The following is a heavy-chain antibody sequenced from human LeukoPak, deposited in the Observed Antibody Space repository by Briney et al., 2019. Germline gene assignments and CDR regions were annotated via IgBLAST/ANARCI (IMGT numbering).Heavy chain of an antibody. J-gene: IGHJ4*02. CDR2: ISGSGGST. V-gene: IGHV3-23*01. D-gene: IGHD4-23*01. CDR3: AKAYGGNTPHYFDY. CDR1: GFTFSSYS. Sequence: PGGSLRLSCAASGFTFSSYSMNWVRQAPGKGLEWVSAISGSGGSTYYADSVKGRFTISRDNSKNTLYLQMNSLRAEDTAVYYCAKAYGGNTPHYFDYWGQGTLVTVSS.